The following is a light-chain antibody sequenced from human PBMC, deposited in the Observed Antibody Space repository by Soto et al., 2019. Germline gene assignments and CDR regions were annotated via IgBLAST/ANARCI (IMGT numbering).Light chain of an antibody. CDR2: AAS. J-gene: IGKJ1*01. V-gene: IGKV1-39*01. CDR1: QSISSY. Sequence: DIQMTQSPSSLSASVGDRVTITCRASQSISSYLNWHQQKPGKAPKLLIYAASSLQSGVPSRFSGSGSGTDFTLTISSLQPEDFATYYCQHYNSYSEAFGQGTKVDIK. CDR3: QHYNSYSEA.